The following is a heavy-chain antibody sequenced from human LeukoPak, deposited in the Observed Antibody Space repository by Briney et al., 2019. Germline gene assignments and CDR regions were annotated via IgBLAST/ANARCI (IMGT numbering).Heavy chain of an antibody. CDR3: AKGAHDYSYGRVDWYFDL. CDR1: GFTFDDYA. J-gene: IGHJ2*01. Sequence: PGGSLRLSCAASGFTFDDYAMHWVRQAPGKGLEWVSGISWNSGSIGYADSVKGRFTISRDNAKNSLYLQMNSLRAEDMALYYCAKGAHDYSYGRVDWYFDLWGRGTLVTVSS. V-gene: IGHV3-9*03. CDR2: ISWNSGSI. D-gene: IGHD4-11*01.